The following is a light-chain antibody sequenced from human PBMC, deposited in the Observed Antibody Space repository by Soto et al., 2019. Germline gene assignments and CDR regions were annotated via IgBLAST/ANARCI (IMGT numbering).Light chain of an antibody. CDR2: DVS. V-gene: IGLV2-14*01. CDR3: SSDSSSSTYV. J-gene: IGLJ1*01. CDR1: SSDVGGYNY. Sequence: QSALAQPASVSGSPGQSITISCTGTSSDVGGYNYVSWYQQHPGKAPKLMIYDVSNRPSGVSNRFSGSKSGNTASLTISGLQAEDEADYYCSSDSSSSTYVFGTGTKVT.